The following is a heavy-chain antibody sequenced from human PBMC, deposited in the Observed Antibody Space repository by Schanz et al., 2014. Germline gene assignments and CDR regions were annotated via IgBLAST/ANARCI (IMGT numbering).Heavy chain of an antibody. V-gene: IGHV3-11*04. Sequence: QVFLAESGGGVVQPGRSLRLSCAASGFTFSDYYMSWIRQAPGKGLEWVSYISSSGSTIYYADSVKGRFTISRDNAKNSLYLQMNSLRAEDTGVYYCARGREVVAKIFDVWGQGTMVTVSS. CDR1: GFTFSDYY. CDR2: ISSSGSTI. CDR3: ARGREVVAKIFDV. D-gene: IGHD3-22*01. J-gene: IGHJ3*01.